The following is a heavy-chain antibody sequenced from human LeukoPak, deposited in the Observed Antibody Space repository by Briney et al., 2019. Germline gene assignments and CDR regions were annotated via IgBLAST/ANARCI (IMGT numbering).Heavy chain of an antibody. J-gene: IGHJ6*02. CDR3: AKDKRVAGRYYYYGMDV. Sequence: PGRSLRLSCAASGFTFSSYAMHGVRQAPGKGLEWVAVISYDGSNKYYADSVKGRFTISRDNSKNTLYLQMNSLRAEDTAVYYCAKDKRVAGRYYYYGMDVWGQGTTVTVSS. CDR2: ISYDGSNK. CDR1: GFTFSSYA. V-gene: IGHV3-30-3*02. D-gene: IGHD6-19*01.